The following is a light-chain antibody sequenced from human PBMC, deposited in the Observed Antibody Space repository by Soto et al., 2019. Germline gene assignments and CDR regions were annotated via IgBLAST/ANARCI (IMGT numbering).Light chain of an antibody. J-gene: IGKJ1*01. CDR2: KAS. Sequence: GDRVTITCRASQSATTWLAWYQQKPGKAPKLLIFKASTLESGVPSRFSGGGSGTEFTLTISSLQPDDFATYYCQQYNSYPRTFGQGTKVDIK. CDR3: QQYNSYPRT. CDR1: QSATTW. V-gene: IGKV1-5*03.